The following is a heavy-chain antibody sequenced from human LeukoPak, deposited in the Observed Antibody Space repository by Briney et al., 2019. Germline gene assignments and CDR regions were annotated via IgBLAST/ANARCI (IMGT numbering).Heavy chain of an antibody. J-gene: IGHJ4*02. Sequence: SETLSLTCTVSGGFISSYYWSWIRQPPGKGLEWIGYIYYSGSTNYNPSLKSRVTISVDTSKNQFSLKLSSVTAADTAVYYCARQGSYSSSWYHEDYFDYWGQGTLVTVSS. D-gene: IGHD6-13*01. CDR3: ARQGSYSSSWYHEDYFDY. V-gene: IGHV4-59*08. CDR2: IYYSGST. CDR1: GGFISSYY.